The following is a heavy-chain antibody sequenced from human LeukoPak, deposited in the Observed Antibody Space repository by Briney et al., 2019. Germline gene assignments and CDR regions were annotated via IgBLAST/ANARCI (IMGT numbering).Heavy chain of an antibody. CDR3: ASSGRATIDY. CDR2: INHSGST. V-gene: IGHV4-34*01. Sequence: SETLSLTCAVYGGSFSGYYWSWIRQPPGKGLEWIGEINHSGSTNYNPSLKSRVTISVDTSKNQFSLKLSSVTAADTAVYYCASSGRATIDYWGQGTLVTVSS. D-gene: IGHD5-24*01. J-gene: IGHJ4*02. CDR1: GGSFSGYY.